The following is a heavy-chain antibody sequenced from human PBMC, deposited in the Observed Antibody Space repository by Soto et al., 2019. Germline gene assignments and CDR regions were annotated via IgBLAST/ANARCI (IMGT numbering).Heavy chain of an antibody. J-gene: IGHJ3*01. V-gene: IGHV3-30*18. CDR3: AKEAAATGGIGAFHL. Sequence: GGSLRLCGAAAGFTLSSSGMHWVRQAPGKGLEWVAVISYDGSIKYYADSVRGRFTISRDNSKNTLYLQMNSLRAEDTAVFYCAKEAAATGGIGAFHLWGPAPLFTVS. CDR1: GFTLSSSG. CDR2: ISYDGSIK. D-gene: IGHD2-15*01.